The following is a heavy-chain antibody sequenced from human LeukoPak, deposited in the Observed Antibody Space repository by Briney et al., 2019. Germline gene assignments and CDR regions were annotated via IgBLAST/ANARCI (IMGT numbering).Heavy chain of an antibody. CDR1: GYIFTGYY. D-gene: IGHD1-1*01. J-gene: IGHJ3*02. V-gene: IGHV1-2*02. CDR2: INPDSGGT. Sequence: EASVTVSCKASGYIFTGYYIHWVRQAPGQGPEWMGWINPDSGGTRYAQKFQGRVTMTRDTSISTAYMDLTRLTSDDTAVYYCASPTPWNHDVFSIWGQGTMVTVSS. CDR3: ASPTPWNHDVFSI.